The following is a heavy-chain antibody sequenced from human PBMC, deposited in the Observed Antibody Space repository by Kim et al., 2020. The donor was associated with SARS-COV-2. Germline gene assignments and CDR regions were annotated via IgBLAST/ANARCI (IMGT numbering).Heavy chain of an antibody. CDR1: GFTFGDYA. CDR3: TREGPSGSYYNFDY. D-gene: IGHD1-26*01. CDR2: IRSKAYGGTT. Sequence: GGSLRLSCTASGFTFGDYAMSWFRQAPGKGLEWVGFIRSKAYGGTTEYAASVKGRFTISRDDSKSIAYLQMNSLKTEDTAVYYCTREGPSGSYYNFDYWGQGTLVTVSS. J-gene: IGHJ4*02. V-gene: IGHV3-49*03.